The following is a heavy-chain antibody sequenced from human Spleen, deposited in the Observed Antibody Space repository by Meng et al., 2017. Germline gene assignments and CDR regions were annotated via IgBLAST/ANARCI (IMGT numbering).Heavy chain of an antibody. Sequence: QVQLQQWGLGLLKPSETLSLTFVVSGGSFSDYYWSWIRQPPGKGLEWIGEINHSGSTNYNPSLESRATISVDTSQNNLSLKLSSVTAADSAVYYCARGPTTMAHDFDYWGQGTLVTVSS. J-gene: IGHJ4*02. CDR3: ARGPTTMAHDFDY. CDR2: INHSGST. V-gene: IGHV4-34*01. CDR1: GGSFSDYY. D-gene: IGHD4-11*01.